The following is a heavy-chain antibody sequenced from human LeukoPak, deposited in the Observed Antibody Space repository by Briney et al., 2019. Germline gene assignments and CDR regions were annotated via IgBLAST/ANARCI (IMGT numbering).Heavy chain of an antibody. J-gene: IGHJ4*02. CDR2: ISYDGSNK. CDR3: ARGGEEMATISY. Sequence: GGSLRLSCAASGFTFSSYAMHWVRQAPGKGLEWVAVISYDGSNKYYADSVKGRFTISRDNSKNTLYLQMNSLRAEDTAVYYCARGGEEMATISYWGQGTLVTVSS. D-gene: IGHD5-24*01. CDR1: GFTFSSYA. V-gene: IGHV3-30-3*01.